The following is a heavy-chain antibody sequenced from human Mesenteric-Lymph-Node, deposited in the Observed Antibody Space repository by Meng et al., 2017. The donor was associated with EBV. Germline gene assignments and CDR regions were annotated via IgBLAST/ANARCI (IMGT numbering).Heavy chain of an antibody. CDR1: GYTFTSHW. D-gene: IGHD2-2*01. J-gene: IGHJ4*02. Sequence: QVQLVQSGAEVQKPGASVKVSCNASGYTFTSHWIHWMRQDPGQGLEWMGTLNPTGGSTIYAQKFQGRVIMTRDTSTRTVYMELSSLRSEDTAVYYCAREVSTSSSDYWGQGTLVTVSS. CDR2: LNPTGGST. CDR3: AREVSTSSSDY. V-gene: IGHV1-46*01.